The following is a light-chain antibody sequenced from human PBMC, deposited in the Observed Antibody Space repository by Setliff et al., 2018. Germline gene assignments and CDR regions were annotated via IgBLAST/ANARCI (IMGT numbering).Light chain of an antibody. J-gene: IGLJ1*01. V-gene: IGLV2-14*03. CDR2: DVT. CDR3: CSYAASYNPNV. Sequence: ALTQPASLSGSPGQSITISCTGTGTYNYVSWYQQHPGKAPQLIIYDVTNRPSGVSNRFSASKSGNTASLTVSGLQADDEADYFCCSYAASYNPNVFGSGTKVTVL. CDR1: GTYNY.